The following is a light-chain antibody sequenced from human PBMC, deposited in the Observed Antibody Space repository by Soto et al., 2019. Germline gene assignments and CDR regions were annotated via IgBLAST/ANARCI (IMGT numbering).Light chain of an antibody. CDR2: ANT. Sequence: QSVLTQPPSVSGAPGQRVTISCTGSSSNIGPTYDVHWYQQLPGTAPKLLIYANTNPPSGVPDRFSGSKSGTSASLAITGLQAEDEAYYFCQSYDSSLSGYVFGTGTKVTVL. J-gene: IGLJ1*01. CDR3: QSYDSSLSGYV. CDR1: SSNIGPTYD. V-gene: IGLV1-40*01.